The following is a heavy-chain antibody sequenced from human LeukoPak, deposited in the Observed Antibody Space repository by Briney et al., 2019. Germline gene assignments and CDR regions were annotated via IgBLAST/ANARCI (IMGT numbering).Heavy chain of an antibody. Sequence: PSETLSLTCAVYGGSFSGYYWSWIRQPPGKGLEWIGEINHSGSTNYNPSLKSRVTISVDTSKNQFSLKLSSVTAADTAVYYCARSVVATSRGYYYSMDVWGQGTTVTVSS. CDR2: INHSGST. CDR1: GGSFSGYY. J-gene: IGHJ6*02. V-gene: IGHV4-34*01. CDR3: ARSVVATSRGYYYSMDV. D-gene: IGHD5-12*01.